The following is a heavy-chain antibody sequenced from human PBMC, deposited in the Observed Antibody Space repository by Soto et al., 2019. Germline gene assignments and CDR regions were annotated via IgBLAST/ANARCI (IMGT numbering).Heavy chain of an antibody. CDR1: GGSFSGYY. CDR2: INHSGST. J-gene: IGHJ5*02. V-gene: IGHV4-34*01. Sequence: QVQLQQWGAGLLKPSETLSLTCAVYGGSFSGYYWSWIRQPPGKGLEWFGEINHSGSTNYTPSLKGRVTISVDTSKNQFSLKLSSVTAADTAVYYCARVSIAAAGRGWFDPWGQGTLVTVSS. CDR3: ARVSIAAAGRGWFDP. D-gene: IGHD6-13*01.